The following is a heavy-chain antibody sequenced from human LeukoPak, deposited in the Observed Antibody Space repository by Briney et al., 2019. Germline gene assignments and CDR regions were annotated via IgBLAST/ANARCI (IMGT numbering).Heavy chain of an antibody. D-gene: IGHD3/OR15-3a*01. CDR2: ILPMLGTA. CDR1: GGAPSDYT. Sequence: ASVKVSCKASGGAPSDYTISWVRQAPGQGLEWMGAILPMLGTAKYAQSLQGRVTITTDDSSSTVYMELSSLRFEDTASYFCARDGLLTRTGMDVWGEGTTVTVSS. J-gene: IGHJ6*03. CDR3: ARDGLLTRTGMDV. V-gene: IGHV1-69*16.